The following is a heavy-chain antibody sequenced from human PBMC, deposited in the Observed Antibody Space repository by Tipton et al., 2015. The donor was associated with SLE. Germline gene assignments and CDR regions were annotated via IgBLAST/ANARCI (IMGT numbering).Heavy chain of an antibody. CDR1: LYSIGSGFY. D-gene: IGHD2-8*01. CDR2: MHHNGNT. CDR3: ARGYCSDGVCYGFGFFDY. V-gene: IGHV4-38-2*02. J-gene: IGHJ4*02. Sequence: TLSLTCTVSLYSIGSGFYWDWVRQAPGKGLEWVATMHHNGNTYYNPSLKSPVTLSIDTSKNQFSLKMRSVTAADTAVYFCARGYCSDGVCYGFGFFDYWGQGNLVTVSS.